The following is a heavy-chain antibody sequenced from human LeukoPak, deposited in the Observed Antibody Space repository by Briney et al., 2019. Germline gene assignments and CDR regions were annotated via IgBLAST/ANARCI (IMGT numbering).Heavy chain of an antibody. D-gene: IGHD3-22*01. CDR2: INWNGGST. CDR1: GGSISSSNW. CDR3: ARATHYYESSGYDY. Sequence: PSETLSLTCAVSGGSISSSNWWSWVRQPPGKGLEWVSGINWNGGSTGYADSVKGRFIISRDNAKNSLYLQMNSLRAEDTALYYCARATHYYESSGYDYWGQGTLVTVSS. J-gene: IGHJ4*02. V-gene: IGHV3-20*04.